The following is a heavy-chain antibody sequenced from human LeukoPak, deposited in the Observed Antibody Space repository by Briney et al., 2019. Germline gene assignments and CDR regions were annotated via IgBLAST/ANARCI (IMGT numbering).Heavy chain of an antibody. J-gene: IGHJ4*02. V-gene: IGHV1-18*01. D-gene: IGHD3-3*01. CDR3: ARDLGNYDFWSGYYPVYFDY. CDR1: GYTFTSYG. CDR2: ISAYNGNT. Sequence: EASVKVSCKASGYTFTSYGISWVRQAPGQGLEWMGWISAYNGNTNYAQKLQGRVTMTTDTSTSTAYMELRSLRSDDTAVYYCARDLGNYDFWSGYYPVYFDYWGQGTLVTVSS.